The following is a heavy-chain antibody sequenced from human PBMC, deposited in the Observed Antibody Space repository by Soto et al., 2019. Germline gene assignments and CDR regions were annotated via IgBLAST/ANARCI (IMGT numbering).Heavy chain of an antibody. D-gene: IGHD2-2*01. J-gene: IGHJ6*03. Sequence: SETLSLTCTVSGGSISSYYWSWIRQPPGKGLEWIGYIYYSGSTNYNPSLKSRVTISVDTSKNQFSLKLSSVTAADTAVYYCARVPLYCSSTSCYYYYYMEVWGKGTTVTVSS. CDR2: IYYSGST. CDR1: GGSISSYY. V-gene: IGHV4-59*01. CDR3: ARVPLYCSSTSCYYYYYMEV.